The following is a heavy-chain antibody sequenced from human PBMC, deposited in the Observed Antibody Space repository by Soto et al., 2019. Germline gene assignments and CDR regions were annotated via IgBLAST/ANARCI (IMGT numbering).Heavy chain of an antibody. D-gene: IGHD1-26*01. CDR2: IDPSGGDT. J-gene: IGHJ4*02. V-gene: IGHV1-46*02. CDR3: AKRRGVGLTRSRFDY. CDR1: GYTFNRHY. Sequence: QVQLVQSGAEVRKPGASVKVSCKASGYTFNRHYIQWVRQAPGQGLEWMGMIDPSGGDTNYAKKFQGRVTLTSDTSTSTVYMELSSLRSEDTAVYYFAKRRGVGLTRSRFDYWGPGTLVIVSS.